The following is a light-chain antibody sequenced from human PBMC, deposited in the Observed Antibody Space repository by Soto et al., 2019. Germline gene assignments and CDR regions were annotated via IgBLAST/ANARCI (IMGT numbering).Light chain of an antibody. V-gene: IGKV3-15*01. CDR2: GAS. CDR1: QSISSS. Sequence: EIVMTQSPATLSVSPGERATLSCRASQSISSSLAWYQQKPGQAPRLLIYGASTRATGIPARFSGSGSGTEFTLTISSLQSEDFAGYYCQQYNNGPTYTFGQGTQLEIK. J-gene: IGKJ2*01. CDR3: QQYNNGPTYT.